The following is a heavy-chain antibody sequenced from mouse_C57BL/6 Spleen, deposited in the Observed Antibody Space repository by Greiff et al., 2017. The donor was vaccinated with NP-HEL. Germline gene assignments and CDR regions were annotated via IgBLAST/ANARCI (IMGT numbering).Heavy chain of an antibody. CDR2: INYDGSST. J-gene: IGHJ2*01. CDR3: ARENYYGSSLDY. D-gene: IGHD1-1*01. Sequence: EVKLMESEGGLVQPGRSMKLSCTASGFTFSDYYMAWVRQVPEKGLEWVANINYDGSSTYYLDSLKSRFIISRDNAKNILYLQMSSLKSEDTATYYCARENYYGSSLDYWGQGTTLTVSS. CDR1: GFTFSDYY. V-gene: IGHV5-16*01.